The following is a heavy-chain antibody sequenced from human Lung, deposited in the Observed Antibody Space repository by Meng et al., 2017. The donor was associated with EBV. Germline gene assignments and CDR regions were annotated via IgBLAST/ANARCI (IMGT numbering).Heavy chain of an antibody. V-gene: IGHV4-4*02. J-gene: IGHJ4*02. CDR2: IYHSGGT. CDR3: ARARSIAAAVIDY. CDR1: GGSISISTW. D-gene: IGHD6-13*01. Sequence: QTQPPASGPGLGKPSGTLSLTCAVSGGSISISTWWSWVRQPPGKGLEWIGEIYHSGGTNYNPSLRGRVTISLDKSKNQFSLTLRSVTAADTAVYYCARARSIAAAVIDYWGQGTLVTVSS.